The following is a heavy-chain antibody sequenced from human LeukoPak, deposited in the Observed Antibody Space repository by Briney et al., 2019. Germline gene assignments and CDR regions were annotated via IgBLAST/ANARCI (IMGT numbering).Heavy chain of an antibody. J-gene: IGHJ4*02. CDR1: GGSISSYY. Sequence: SETLSLTCTVSGGSISSYYWSWIRQPPGKGLEWIGYIYYSGSTNYNPSLKSRVTISVDTSKNQFSLKLSSVTAADTAVYYCARTGLGMYSFGYWGQGTLVTVSS. D-gene: IGHD3/OR15-3a*01. CDR2: IYYSGST. CDR3: ARTGLGMYSFGY. V-gene: IGHV4-59*01.